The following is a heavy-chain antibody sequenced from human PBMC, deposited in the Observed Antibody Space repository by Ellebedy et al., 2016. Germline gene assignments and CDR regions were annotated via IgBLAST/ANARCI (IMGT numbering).Heavy chain of an antibody. J-gene: IGHJ4*02. V-gene: IGHV3-74*01. CDR3: SRDQDGMGGTSDY. D-gene: IGHD1-26*01. CDR1: GFPFRSSW. Sequence: GGSLRLXXATSGFPFRSSWMPWARQVPGKGLVWASRIDNDGSNTYYADSVKGRFTISRDNAKSTLYLQMNGLRAEDTAVYYCSRDQDGMGGTSDYWGQGTLVTVSS. CDR2: IDNDGSNT.